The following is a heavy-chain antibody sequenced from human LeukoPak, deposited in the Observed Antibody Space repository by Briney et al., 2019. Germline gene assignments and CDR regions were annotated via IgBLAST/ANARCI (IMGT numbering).Heavy chain of an antibody. CDR2: ISYDGSNK. CDR1: GFTFSSYG. V-gene: IGHV3-30*18. CDR3: AKERLTMVRGVTAYFDY. Sequence: GGSLRLSCAASGFTFSSYGMHWVRQAPGKGLEWVAVISYDGSNKYYADSVKGRFTISRDNSKNTLYLQMNSLRAEDTAVYYCAKERLTMVRGVTAYFDYWGQGTLVTVSS. J-gene: IGHJ4*02. D-gene: IGHD3-10*01.